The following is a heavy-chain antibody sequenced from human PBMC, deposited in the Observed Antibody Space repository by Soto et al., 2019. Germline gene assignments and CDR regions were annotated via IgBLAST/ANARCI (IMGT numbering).Heavy chain of an antibody. CDR3: ARDAGSDYIWGSYRRILYYFDY. Sequence: GGSLRLSCAASGFTFSSYWMSWVRQAPGKGLEWVANIKQDGSEKYYVDSVKGRFTISRDNAKNSLYLQMNSLRAEDTAVYYCARDAGSDYIWGSYRRILYYFDYWGQGTLVTVSS. J-gene: IGHJ4*02. D-gene: IGHD3-16*02. V-gene: IGHV3-7*01. CDR2: IKQDGSEK. CDR1: GFTFSSYW.